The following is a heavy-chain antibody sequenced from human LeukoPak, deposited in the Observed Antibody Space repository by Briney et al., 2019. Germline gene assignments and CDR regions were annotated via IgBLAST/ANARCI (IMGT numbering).Heavy chain of an antibody. CDR2: INHSGST. CDR1: GGSFSRYY. Sequence: SETLSLTCAVYGGSFSRYYWNWIRQPPGKGLEWIGEINHSGSTNYNPSLKSRVTISVDTSKNHFSLTLSSVTAADTAVYYCARSGGYGLVGIWGQGTMVTVSS. V-gene: IGHV4-34*01. J-gene: IGHJ3*02. CDR3: ARSGGYGLVGI. D-gene: IGHD3-22*01.